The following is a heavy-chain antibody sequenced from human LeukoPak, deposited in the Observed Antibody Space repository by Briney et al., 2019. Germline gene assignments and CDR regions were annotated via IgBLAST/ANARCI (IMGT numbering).Heavy chain of an antibody. Sequence: PGGSLRLSCAASGFTFSDYALHWVRQALGKGLEWVALISYDGTNEYYADSAKGRFSISRDNSKNMMYLQMNSLGAEDTAVYYCARDYGGNPPCFDYWGQGTLVTVSS. CDR2: ISYDGTNE. CDR3: ARDYGGNPPCFDY. J-gene: IGHJ4*02. CDR1: GFTFSDYA. D-gene: IGHD4-23*01. V-gene: IGHV3-30-3*01.